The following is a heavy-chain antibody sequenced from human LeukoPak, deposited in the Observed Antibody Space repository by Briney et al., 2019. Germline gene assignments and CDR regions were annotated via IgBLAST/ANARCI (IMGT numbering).Heavy chain of an antibody. CDR2: IYYSGNT. CDR1: GVSVSSGSYY. Sequence: NSSETLSLTCTVSGVSVSSGSYYWSWIRQPPGKGLEWIGYIYYSGNTNYNPSLKGRVTMSVDTSKNQFSLKLSSVTAADTAVYYCAREDDYGDYRGAPADYWGQGTLVTVSS. V-gene: IGHV4-61*01. D-gene: IGHD4-17*01. CDR3: AREDDYGDYRGAPADY. J-gene: IGHJ4*02.